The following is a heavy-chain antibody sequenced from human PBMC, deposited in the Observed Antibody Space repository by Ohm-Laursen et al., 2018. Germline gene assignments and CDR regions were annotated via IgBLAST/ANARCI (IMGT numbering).Heavy chain of an antibody. CDR3: ARAYYYDSSGYLDY. CDR2: INPNSGGT. J-gene: IGHJ4*02. V-gene: IGHV1-2*02. D-gene: IGHD3-22*01. Sequence: ASVKVSCKASGYTFTGYYMHWVRQAPGQGLEWMGWINPNSGGTNYAQKFQGRVTMTRGTSISTAYMELSRLRSDDTTVYYCARAYYYDSSGYLDYWGQGTLVTVSS. CDR1: GYTFTGYY.